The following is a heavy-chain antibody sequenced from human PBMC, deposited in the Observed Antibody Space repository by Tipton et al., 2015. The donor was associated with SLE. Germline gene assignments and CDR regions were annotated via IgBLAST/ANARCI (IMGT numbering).Heavy chain of an antibody. V-gene: IGHV3-30-3*01. J-gene: IGHJ4*02. CDR2: ISYDGSNK. Sequence: SLRLSCAASGFTFSSYAMHWVRQAPGKGLEWVAVISYDGSNKYYADSVKGRFTISRDNSKNTLYLQMNSLGAEDTAVYYCAREGRDYSGSYPDYWGQGTLVTVSS. CDR3: AREGRDYSGSYPDY. D-gene: IGHD1-26*01. CDR1: GFTFSSYA.